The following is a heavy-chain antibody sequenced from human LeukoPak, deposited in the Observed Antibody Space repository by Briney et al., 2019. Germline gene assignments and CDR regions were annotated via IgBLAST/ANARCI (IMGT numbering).Heavy chain of an antibody. CDR2: IHYNGNT. J-gene: IGHJ6*02. CDR1: GGSIGSYH. Sequence: SETLSPTCTVSGGSIGSYHWSWIRQSPGKGLDWIGYIHYNGNTNYNPSLKSRVTISLDTSNNQFSLRLSSVTAADTAVYYCARGHPPNLDVWGQGTTVTVSS. V-gene: IGHV4-59*01. CDR3: ARGHPPNLDV.